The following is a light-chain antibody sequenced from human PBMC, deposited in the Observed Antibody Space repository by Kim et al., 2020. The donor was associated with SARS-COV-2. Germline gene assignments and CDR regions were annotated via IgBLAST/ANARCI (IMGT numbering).Light chain of an antibody. CDR1: KLGDKY. J-gene: IGLJ2*01. CDR2: QDS. CDR3: QAWDSSTAVV. Sequence: SYELTQPPSVSVSPGQTASITCSGDKLGDKYACWYQQKPGQSPVLVIYQDSKRPSGIPERFSGSNSGNTATLTISGTQAMDEADYYCQAWDSSTAVVFGVGTKLTVL. V-gene: IGLV3-1*01.